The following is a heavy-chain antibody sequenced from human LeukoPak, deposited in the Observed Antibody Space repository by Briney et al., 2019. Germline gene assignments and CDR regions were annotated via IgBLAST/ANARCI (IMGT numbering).Heavy chain of an antibody. V-gene: IGHV3-7*01. D-gene: IGHD6-19*01. CDR3: ARDLRGSGWRFDY. J-gene: IGHJ4*02. CDR1: GFTFNNYW. Sequence: GGSLSLSCEASGFTFNNYWMTWVRQAPGKGLEWVANINLGGSERHYVDSVKGRFTISRDNAKNSLYLQVNSLRAEDTAVYYCARDLRGSGWRFDYWGQGTLVTVSS. CDR2: INLGGSER.